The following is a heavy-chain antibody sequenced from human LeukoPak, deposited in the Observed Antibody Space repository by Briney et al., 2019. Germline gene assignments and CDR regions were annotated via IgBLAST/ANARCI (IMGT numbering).Heavy chain of an antibody. CDR2: ISYDGSNK. J-gene: IGHJ4*02. V-gene: IGHV3-30*03. D-gene: IGHD3-22*01. Sequence: GRSLRLSCAASGFTFSSYGMHWVRQAPGKGLEWVAVISYDGSNKYYADSVKGRFTISRDNSKNTLYVQMNSLRTEDTAVYYCARDGDSGYYFSFFDYWGQGTLVTVSS. CDR3: ARDGDSGYYFSFFDY. CDR1: GFTFSSYG.